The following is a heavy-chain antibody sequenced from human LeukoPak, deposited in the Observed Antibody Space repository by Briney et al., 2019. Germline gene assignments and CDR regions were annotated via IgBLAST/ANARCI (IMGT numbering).Heavy chain of an antibody. V-gene: IGHV3-21*01. Sequence: GGSLRLSCAASGFTFDEFGMHWVRQAPGKGLEWVSFISSSSSYIYYADSLKGRFTISRDNAKNSLYLQMNSLRAEDTAVYYCARGGASGSYWGQGTLVTVSS. J-gene: IGHJ4*02. CDR3: ARGGASGSY. CDR2: ISSSSSYI. CDR1: GFTFDEFG. D-gene: IGHD1-26*01.